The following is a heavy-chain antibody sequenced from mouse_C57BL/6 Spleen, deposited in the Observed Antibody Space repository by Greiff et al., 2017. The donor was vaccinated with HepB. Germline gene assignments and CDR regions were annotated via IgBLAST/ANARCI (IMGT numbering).Heavy chain of an antibody. D-gene: IGHD1-1*01. CDR1: GYTFTSYW. J-gene: IGHJ3*01. V-gene: IGHV1-64*01. Sequence: VQLQQSGAELVKPGASVKLSCKASGYTFTSYWMHWVKQRPGQGLEWIGMIHPNSGSTNYNEKFKSQATLTVDKSSSTAYMQLSSLTSEDSAVYYCARKVGDYGSSYEGFAYWGQGTLVTVSA. CDR2: IHPNSGST. CDR3: ARKVGDYGSSYEGFAY.